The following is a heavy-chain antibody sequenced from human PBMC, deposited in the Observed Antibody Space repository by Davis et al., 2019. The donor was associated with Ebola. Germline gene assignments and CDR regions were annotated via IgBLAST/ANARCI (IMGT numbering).Heavy chain of an antibody. J-gene: IGHJ4*02. V-gene: IGHV3-9*01. CDR2: INGNSGRI. CDR1: GFTFDDYV. Sequence: SCATSGFTFDDYVMHWVRQAPGKGLEWVSGINGNSGRIGYADSVKGRFTISRDNAKNSLFLQMNSLRAEDTALYYCVRAYSSSWYPTYFDSWGQGTLVTVSS. D-gene: IGHD6-13*01. CDR3: VRAYSSSWYPTYFDS.